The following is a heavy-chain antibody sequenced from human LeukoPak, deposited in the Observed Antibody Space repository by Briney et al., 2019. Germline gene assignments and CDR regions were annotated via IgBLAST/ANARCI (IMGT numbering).Heavy chain of an antibody. CDR1: GFTVSSNH. V-gene: IGHV3-53*01. Sequence: GGSLRLSCAASGFTVSSNHMSWVRQAPGKGLEWVSIIYSGGSTYYTDSVKGRFTISRDNSKNTLYLQMNSLRAEDTAVYYCASSRGNYYDSRATIDYWGQGTLVTVSS. CDR3: ASSRGNYYDSRATIDY. D-gene: IGHD3-22*01. CDR2: IYSGGST. J-gene: IGHJ4*02.